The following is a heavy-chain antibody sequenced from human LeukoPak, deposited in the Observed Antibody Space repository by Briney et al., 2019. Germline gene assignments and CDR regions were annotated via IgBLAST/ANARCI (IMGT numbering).Heavy chain of an antibody. Sequence: PGGSLRLSCAASGFTVSSNYMSWVRQAPGKGLEWVSVIYSGGSTYYADSVKGRFTISRDNSKNTLYLQMNSLRAEDTAVYSCARDSPIVGATRAFDIWGQGTMVTVSS. CDR3: ARDSPIVGATRAFDI. CDR1: GFTVSSNY. J-gene: IGHJ3*02. CDR2: IYSGGST. V-gene: IGHV3-53*01. D-gene: IGHD1-26*01.